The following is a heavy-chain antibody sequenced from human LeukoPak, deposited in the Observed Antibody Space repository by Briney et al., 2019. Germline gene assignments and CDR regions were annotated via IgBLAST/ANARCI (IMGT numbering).Heavy chain of an antibody. CDR1: GFTFSDYY. CDR3: ARGQYYGSRNFDY. Sequence: PGGSLRLSCAASGFTFSDYYMTWIRQAPGKGLEWISYISSTGRTVYYADSVKGRFTISRDSAKNSLSLQMNSLRAEDTAVYYCARGQYYGSRNFDYWGQGTLVTVSS. V-gene: IGHV3-11*01. D-gene: IGHD3-10*01. J-gene: IGHJ4*02. CDR2: ISSTGRTV.